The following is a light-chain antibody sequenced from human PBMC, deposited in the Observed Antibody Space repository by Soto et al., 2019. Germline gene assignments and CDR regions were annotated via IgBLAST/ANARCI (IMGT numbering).Light chain of an antibody. CDR3: QQYNSYPMYT. CDR2: DAS. CDR1: QSISSW. Sequence: DIQMTQSPSTLSASVGDRVTITCRASQSISSWLACYQQKPGKAPNLLIYDASSLESRVPSRFSGSGAGTEFTLTVSSLQPDDFATYYCQQYNSYPMYTFGQGTKLEIK. V-gene: IGKV1-5*01. J-gene: IGKJ2*01.